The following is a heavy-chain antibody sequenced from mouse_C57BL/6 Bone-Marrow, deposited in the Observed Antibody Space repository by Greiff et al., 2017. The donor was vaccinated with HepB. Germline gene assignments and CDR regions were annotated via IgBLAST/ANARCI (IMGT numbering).Heavy chain of an antibody. V-gene: IGHV5-4*01. J-gene: IGHJ1*03. D-gene: IGHD1-1*01. CDR1: GFTFSSYA. CDR3: ARDYYYGSSWYFDV. CDR2: ISDGGSYT. Sequence: EVMLVESGGGLVKPGGSLKLSCAASGFTFSSYAMSWVRQTPEKRLEWVATISDGGSYTYYPDNVKGRFTISRDNAKNNLYLQMSHLKSEDTAMYYCARDYYYGSSWYFDVWGTGTTVTVSS.